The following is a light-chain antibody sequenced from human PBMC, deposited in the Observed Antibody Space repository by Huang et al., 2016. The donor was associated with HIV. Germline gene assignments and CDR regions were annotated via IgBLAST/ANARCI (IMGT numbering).Light chain of an antibody. J-gene: IGKJ2*01. Sequence: DIQMTQSPSTLSASVGDRVTITCRASQSISSWLAWYQQKPGKAPKLLIYDASSLESGVPSRFSGSGSGTEVTLTISSLQPENFATYYCQQYNSYPYTFGQGTKLEIK. CDR3: QQYNSYPYT. V-gene: IGKV1-5*01. CDR1: QSISSW. CDR2: DAS.